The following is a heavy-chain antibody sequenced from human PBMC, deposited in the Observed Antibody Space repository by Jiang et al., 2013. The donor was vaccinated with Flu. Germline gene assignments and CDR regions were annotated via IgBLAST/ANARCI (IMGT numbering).Heavy chain of an antibody. Sequence: SGISWNSGSIGYADSVKGRFTISRDNAKNSLYLQMNSLRAEDTALYYCAKDQGLRLLGFDYWGQGTLVTVSS. CDR3: AKDQGLRLLGFDY. J-gene: IGHJ4*02. CDR2: ISWNSGSI. V-gene: IGHV3-9*01. D-gene: IGHD5-12*01.